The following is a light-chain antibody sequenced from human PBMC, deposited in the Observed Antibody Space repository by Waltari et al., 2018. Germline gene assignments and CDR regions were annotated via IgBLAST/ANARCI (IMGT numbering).Light chain of an antibody. J-gene: IGLJ3*02. CDR3: AAWDDSLNGLV. V-gene: IGLV1-44*01. Sequence: QSVLTQPPSTSGTPGQRVTISCSGSSSNIGRNTVNWYQQLPGTAPKLLIYSNTQRPSGVPDRFSGSKSGTSASLAISGLQSEDEADYYCAAWDDSLNGLVFGGGTKLTVL. CDR1: SSNIGRNT. CDR2: SNT.